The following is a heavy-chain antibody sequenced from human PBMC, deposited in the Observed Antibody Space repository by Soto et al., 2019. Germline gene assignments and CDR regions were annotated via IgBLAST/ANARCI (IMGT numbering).Heavy chain of an antibody. V-gene: IGHV3-66*01. D-gene: IGHD5-18*01. J-gene: IGHJ4*02. Sequence: EVQLVESGGGLVQPGGSLRLSCAASGFTVSNNHLSWVRQAPGKGREWVSVICTSGTTFYAESVRGRLTISRDTSNNTVSLPTNSLRVEDTGLYYCTREGYRYGFLIGIDSWGQGALVSVSS. CDR3: TREGYRYGFLIGIDS. CDR2: ICTSGTT. CDR1: GFTVSNNH.